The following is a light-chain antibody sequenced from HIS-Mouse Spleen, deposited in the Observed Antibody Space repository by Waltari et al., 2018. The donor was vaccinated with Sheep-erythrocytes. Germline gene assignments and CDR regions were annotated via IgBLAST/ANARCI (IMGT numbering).Light chain of an antibody. V-gene: IGLV2-8*01. CDR1: SSDVGGYNY. J-gene: IGLJ3*02. CDR3: SSYAGSNNWV. CDR2: EVS. Sequence: QPALTQPPSASGSPGQSVTISCTGTSSDVGGYNYVSWYQQHPGKAPELMIYEVSKRTSGVPDRFSGSKSGNPASLTVSGLQAEDEADYYCSSYAGSNNWVFGGGTKLTVL.